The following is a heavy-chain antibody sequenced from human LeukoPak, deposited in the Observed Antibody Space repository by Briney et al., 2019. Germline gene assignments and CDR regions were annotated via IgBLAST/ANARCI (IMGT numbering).Heavy chain of an antibody. CDR2: IIPILGIA. J-gene: IGHJ4*02. CDR3: ARGAYIVGASFDY. Sequence: SVKVSCKASGGTFSSYAISWVRQAPGQGLEWMGRIIPILGIANYAQKFQGRVTITADKSTSTAYMELSSLRSEDTAVYYCARGAYIVGASFDYWGQGTLVTVPS. V-gene: IGHV1-69*04. CDR1: GGTFSSYA. D-gene: IGHD1-26*01.